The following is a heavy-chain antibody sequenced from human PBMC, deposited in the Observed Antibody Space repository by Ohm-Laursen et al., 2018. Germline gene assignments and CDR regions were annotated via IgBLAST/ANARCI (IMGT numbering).Heavy chain of an antibody. CDR2: IYYSGST. Sequence: GTLSLTCPVSGGSISSYYWSWIRQPPGKGLEWIGYIYYSGSTNYNPSLKSRVTISVDTSKNQFSLKLSSVTAADTAVYYCARGDSFWFDPWGQGTLVTVSS. V-gene: IGHV4-59*01. CDR3: ARGDSFWFDP. D-gene: IGHD5-18*01. J-gene: IGHJ5*02. CDR1: GGSISSYY.